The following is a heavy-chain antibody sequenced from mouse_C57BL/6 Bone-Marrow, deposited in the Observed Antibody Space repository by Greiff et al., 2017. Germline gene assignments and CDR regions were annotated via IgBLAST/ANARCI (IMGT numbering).Heavy chain of an antibody. CDR3: TPYYPGFAY. CDR2: IDPENGDT. CDR1: GFNIKDDY. Sequence: VQLQQSGAELVRPGASVKLSCKASGFNIKDDYMPWVKQRPEQGLEWIGWIDPENGDTEYASKFQGKATITADNSSNTAFLQLSSLTSEDTSVYYCTPYYPGFAYWGQGTLVTVSA. V-gene: IGHV14-4*01. D-gene: IGHD1-1*01. J-gene: IGHJ3*01.